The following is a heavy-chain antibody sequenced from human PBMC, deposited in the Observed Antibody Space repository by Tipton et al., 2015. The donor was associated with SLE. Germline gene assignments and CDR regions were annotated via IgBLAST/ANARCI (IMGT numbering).Heavy chain of an antibody. CDR2: ISYSGST. CDR3: ARDISGYSSSWYFDL. V-gene: IGHV4-59*12. Sequence: TLSLTCSVSDDSIRDYYFSWIRQPPGKELEWIGYISYSGSTNYNPSLKSRVTISVDTSKNQFSLKLSSVTAADTAVYYCARDISGYSSSWYFDLWGRGTLVTVSS. J-gene: IGHJ2*01. CDR1: DDSIRDYY. D-gene: IGHD6-13*01.